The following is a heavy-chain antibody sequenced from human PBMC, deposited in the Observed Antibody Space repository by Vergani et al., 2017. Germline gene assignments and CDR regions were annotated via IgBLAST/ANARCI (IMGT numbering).Heavy chain of an antibody. Sequence: QVQLQESGPGLVKPSETLSLTCTVSGGSISSYYWSWIRQPPGKGLEWIGYIYYSGSTNYNPSLKSRVTISVDTSKNQFSLKLSSVTAADTAVYYCARQGPNDAFDIWGQGTMVTVSS. CDR2: IYYSGST. V-gene: IGHV4-59*08. CDR1: GGSISSYY. CDR3: ARQGPNDAFDI. J-gene: IGHJ3*02.